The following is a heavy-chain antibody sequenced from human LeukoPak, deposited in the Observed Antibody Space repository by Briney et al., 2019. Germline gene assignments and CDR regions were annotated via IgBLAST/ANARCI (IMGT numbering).Heavy chain of an antibody. Sequence: QPGRSLRLSCAASGFTFSSSGMHWVRQAPGKGLKWVAVISYDGRSKYYGDSVKGRFTISRDNSKNTLYLQMNSLRAEDSAVYYCAKDLGYYSSYYYGMDVWGQGTTVTVSS. CDR1: GFTFSSSG. D-gene: IGHD4-11*01. V-gene: IGHV3-30*18. CDR3: AKDLGYYSSYYYGMDV. J-gene: IGHJ6*02. CDR2: ISYDGRSK.